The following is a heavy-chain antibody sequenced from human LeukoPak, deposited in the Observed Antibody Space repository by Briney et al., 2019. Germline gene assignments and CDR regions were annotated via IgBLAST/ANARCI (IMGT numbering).Heavy chain of an antibody. D-gene: IGHD5-24*01. J-gene: IGHJ6*02. CDR3: AREFSLQSGGMDV. Sequence: PGGSLRLSCAASGFTFSSYGMHWVRQAPGKGLEWVAVIWYGGSNKYYADSVKGRFTISRDNSKNTLYLQMNSLRAEDTAVYYCAREFSLQSGGMDVWGQGTTVTVSS. CDR2: IWYGGSNK. V-gene: IGHV3-33*01. CDR1: GFTFSSYG.